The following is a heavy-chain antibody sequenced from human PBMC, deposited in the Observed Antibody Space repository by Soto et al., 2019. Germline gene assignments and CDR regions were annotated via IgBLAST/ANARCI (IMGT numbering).Heavy chain of an antibody. J-gene: IGHJ4*02. Sequence: PGGSLRLSCEASGFSFSTFSMNWVRQAPGKGLVWVSRIKGDGSETNYADSVKGRFTISRDNAKNTLYLQLNSLRAEDTAVYYCLRGNSGYGNFDYWGQGTRVTVSS. V-gene: IGHV3-74*01. CDR3: LRGNSGYGNFDY. D-gene: IGHD5-12*01. CDR2: IKGDGSET. CDR1: GFSFSTFS.